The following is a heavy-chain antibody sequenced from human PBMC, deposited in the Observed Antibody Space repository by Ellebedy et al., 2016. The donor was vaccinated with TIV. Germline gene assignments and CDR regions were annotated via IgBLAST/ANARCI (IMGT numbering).Heavy chain of an antibody. Sequence: MPGGSLRLSCAVSAGSFSGYYCTWILQPPGKGLEWIGEINHSGTTNYNPSLKCRVTISVDTSKNQFSLNLSSVTAADTCAYYCARGLARDYWGQGTLVTVSS. CDR2: INHSGTT. CDR3: ARGLARDY. J-gene: IGHJ4*02. CDR1: AGSFSGYY. V-gene: IGHV4-34*01.